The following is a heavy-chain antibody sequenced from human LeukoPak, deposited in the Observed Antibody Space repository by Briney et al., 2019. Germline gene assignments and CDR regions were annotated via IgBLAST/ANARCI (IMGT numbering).Heavy chain of an antibody. D-gene: IGHD1-26*01. Sequence: VNVSCKASGGTFSSYAISWVRQAPGQGLEWMGGIIPIFGTANYAQKFQGRVTITTDESTSTAYMELSSLRSEDSAVYYCARGGIVGAQTLGFFDYWGQGTLVTVSS. CDR3: ARGGIVGAQTLGFFDY. CDR2: IIPIFGTA. J-gene: IGHJ4*02. CDR1: GGTFSSYA. V-gene: IGHV1-69*05.